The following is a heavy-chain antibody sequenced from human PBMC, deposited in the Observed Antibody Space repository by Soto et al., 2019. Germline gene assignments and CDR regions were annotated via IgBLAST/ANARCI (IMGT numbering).Heavy chain of an antibody. V-gene: IGHV1-46*01. Sequence: QVQLVQSGAEVKKPGASVKVSCKASGYTFTSYYMHWVRQAPGQGLEWMGIINPSGGSTSYAQKFQGRVTMTRDTSTSTVYMELSSLRSDDTAVYYCARGLPFRGIAAAPRNWFDPWGQGTLVTVSS. D-gene: IGHD6-13*01. CDR2: INPSGGST. CDR1: GYTFTSYY. J-gene: IGHJ5*02. CDR3: ARGLPFRGIAAAPRNWFDP.